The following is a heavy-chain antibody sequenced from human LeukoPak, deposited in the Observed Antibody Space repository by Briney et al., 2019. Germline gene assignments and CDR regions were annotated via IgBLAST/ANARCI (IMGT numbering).Heavy chain of an antibody. CDR3: ARDVSGSYYNNPSPF. Sequence: PGGSLRLSCAASGFTFSDYYMSWIRQAPGEGLEWVSYISSSGSTIYYADSVKGRFTISRDNAKNSLYLQMNSLRAEDTAVYYCARDVSGSYYNNPSPFWGQGTLVTVSS. CDR2: ISSSGSTI. V-gene: IGHV3-11*01. D-gene: IGHD3-10*01. J-gene: IGHJ4*02. CDR1: GFTFSDYY.